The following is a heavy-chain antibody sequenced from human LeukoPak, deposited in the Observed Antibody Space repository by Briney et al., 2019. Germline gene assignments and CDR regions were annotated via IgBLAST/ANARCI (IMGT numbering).Heavy chain of an antibody. D-gene: IGHD3-3*01. CDR2: IYYSGST. CDR3: ARVPVLRFLEWLPTL. Sequence: PGGSLRLSCAASGFTFSSYWMSWVRQAPGKGLEWIGYIYYSGSTNYNPSLKSRVTISVDTSKNQFSLKLSSVTAADTAVYYCARVPVLRFLEWLPTLWGQGTLVTVSS. J-gene: IGHJ4*02. V-gene: IGHV4-59*01. CDR1: GFTFSSYW.